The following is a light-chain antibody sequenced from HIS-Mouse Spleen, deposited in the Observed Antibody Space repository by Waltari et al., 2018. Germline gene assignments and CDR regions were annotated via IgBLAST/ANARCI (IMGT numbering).Light chain of an antibody. CDR2: KAS. CDR1: QSISSW. V-gene: IGKV1-5*03. J-gene: IGKJ5*01. CDR3: QQYNSYSWT. Sequence: DIQMTQSPSTLSASVGDRVTIPCRASQSISSWLAWYQQKPGKAPKLLIYKASSLESGVQSRFSGSGSGTEFTLTISSLQPDDFATYYCQQYNSYSWTFGQGTRLEIK.